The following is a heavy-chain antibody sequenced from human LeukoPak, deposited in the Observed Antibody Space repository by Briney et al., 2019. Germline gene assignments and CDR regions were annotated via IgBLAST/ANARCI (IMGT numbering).Heavy chain of an antibody. CDR3: ARGGVVVITPFDY. D-gene: IGHD3-22*01. CDR2: ITSGDFV. J-gene: IGHJ4*02. Sequence: TGGSLRLSCAASGFNFSAYSMNWVRQAPGKGLEWVSSITSGDFVYFADALKGRFTISRDNAKSSLYLEMNSLRAEDTAVYYCARGGVVVITPFDYWGQGTLVTVSS. CDR1: GFNFSAYS. V-gene: IGHV3-69-1*01.